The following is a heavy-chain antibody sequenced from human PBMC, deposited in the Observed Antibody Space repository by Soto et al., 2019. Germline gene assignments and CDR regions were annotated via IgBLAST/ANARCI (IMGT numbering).Heavy chain of an antibody. CDR3: AREYCSGGSCYGPDY. V-gene: IGHV3-23*01. D-gene: IGHD2-15*01. CDR1: GFTFSNYA. J-gene: IGHJ4*02. CDR2: ISGSGGNT. Sequence: GGSLRLSCAASGFTFSNYAMNWVRQAPGKGLEWVSSISGSGGNTYYAESVKGRFTISRDNSKNTLYLQMNSLRSDDTAVYYCAREYCSGGSCYGPDYWGQGTLVTVSS.